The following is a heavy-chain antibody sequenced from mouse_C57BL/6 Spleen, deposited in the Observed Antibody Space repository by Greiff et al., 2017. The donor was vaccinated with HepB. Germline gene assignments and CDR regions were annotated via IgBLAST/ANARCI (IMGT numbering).Heavy chain of an antibody. V-gene: IGHV1-82*01. CDR2: IYPGDGDT. CDR1: GYAFSSSW. Sequence: VQLQQSGPELVKPGASVKISCKASGYAFSSSWMNWVKQRPGKGLEWIGRIYPGDGDTNYNGKFKGKATLTADKSSSTAYMHLSSLTSEDSAVYFCARDSSGYADYWGQGTTLTVSS. D-gene: IGHD3-2*02. J-gene: IGHJ2*01. CDR3: ARDSSGYADY.